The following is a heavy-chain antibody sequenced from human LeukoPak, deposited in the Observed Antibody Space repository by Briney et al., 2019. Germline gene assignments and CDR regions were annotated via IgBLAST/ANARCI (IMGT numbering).Heavy chain of an antibody. CDR1: GFTFSSYW. CDR2: IKQDGSEK. CDR3: ARARSGSYFDY. Sequence: GGSLRLSCAASGFTFSSYWMSWVRQAPGKGLEWVANIKQDGSEKYYVDSVKGRFTVSRDNAKNSLYLQMNSLRAEDTAVYYCARARSGSYFDYWGQGTLVTVSS. V-gene: IGHV3-7*01. D-gene: IGHD1-26*01. J-gene: IGHJ4*02.